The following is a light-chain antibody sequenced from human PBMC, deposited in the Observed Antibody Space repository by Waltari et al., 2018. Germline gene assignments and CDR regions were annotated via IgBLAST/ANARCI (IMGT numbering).Light chain of an antibody. J-gene: IGKJ1*01. Sequence: EIVLTQSPGTLSLSPGERATLSCRASQSVARALAWYQQKPGQPPRLLIYNTYTRATGVPDRFSGGGCGTDFSLTISRLEPEDFAVYYCQNYVRLPATFGQGTKVEIK. CDR1: QSVARA. V-gene: IGKV3-20*01. CDR2: NTY. CDR3: QNYVRLPAT.